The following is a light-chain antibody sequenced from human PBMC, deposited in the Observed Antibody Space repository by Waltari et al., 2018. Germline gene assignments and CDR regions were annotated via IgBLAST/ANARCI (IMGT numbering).Light chain of an antibody. CDR1: QSVLYSSNNKNY. J-gene: IGKJ1*01. Sequence: DIVMTQSPDSLAVSLGERATINCKSSQSVLYSSNNKNYLAWYQQKPGQPPKLLIYWASTRYSGVPHRFIGSGSGTDFTLTISSLQAEDVAVYYCQQYYRTPQTFGQGTKVEIK. CDR2: WAS. CDR3: QQYYRTPQT. V-gene: IGKV4-1*01.